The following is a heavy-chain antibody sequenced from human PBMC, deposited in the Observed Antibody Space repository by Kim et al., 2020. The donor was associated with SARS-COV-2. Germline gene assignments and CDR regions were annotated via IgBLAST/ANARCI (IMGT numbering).Heavy chain of an antibody. CDR3: AKDRPGGDAFDI. J-gene: IGHJ3*02. CDR2: T. D-gene: IGHD3-16*01. Sequence: TDYADALKGRFTISRDNSKNTLYLQMNSLRADDTALYYCAKDRPGGDAFDIWGQGTTVTVSS. V-gene: IGHV3-23*01.